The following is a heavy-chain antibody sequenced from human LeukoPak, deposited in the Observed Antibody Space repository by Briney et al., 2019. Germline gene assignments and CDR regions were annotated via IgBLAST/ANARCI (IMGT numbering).Heavy chain of an antibody. CDR3: AKKAAPVSAIRAGFDY. Sequence: GGSLRLSCAASGFTVTTSYMTWVRQAPGKGLEWVSIIYSGGYTDYADSVKGRFTVSRDNSENTLYLQMNSLRADDTAVYYCAKKAAPVSAIRAGFDYWGQGTLVTVSS. CDR2: IYSGGYT. V-gene: IGHV3-66*02. D-gene: IGHD2-21*01. CDR1: GFTVTTSY. J-gene: IGHJ4*02.